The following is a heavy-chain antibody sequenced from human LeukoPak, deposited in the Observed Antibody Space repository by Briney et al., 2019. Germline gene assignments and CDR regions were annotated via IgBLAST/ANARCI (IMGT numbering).Heavy chain of an antibody. D-gene: IGHD3-10*01. Sequence: SETLSLTCTVSGGSITTSSYYWGWIRQPPGKGLEWIGIIYYSGSTYYNPSLKGRVTISVDTSKNQFSLKLSSVTAADTAVYYCARQRGSGSYPGSPDYWGQGTLVTVSS. CDR3: ARQRGSGSYPGSPDY. J-gene: IGHJ4*02. V-gene: IGHV4-39*01. CDR2: IYYSGST. CDR1: GGSITTSSYY.